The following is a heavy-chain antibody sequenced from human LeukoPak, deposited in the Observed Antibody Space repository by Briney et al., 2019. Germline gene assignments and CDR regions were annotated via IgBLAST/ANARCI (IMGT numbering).Heavy chain of an antibody. V-gene: IGHV3-30-3*01. J-gene: IGHJ5*02. CDR2: ISFDGSNK. CDR1: GFTFSSYT. D-gene: IGHD3-16*01. Sequence: GGSLRLSCAASGFTFSSYTIHWVRQPPGKGLEWVAVISFDGSNKYYADSVKGRFTISRDNSKNTLYLQMNSLRAEDTAVYYCAREELGPSLGFDPWGQGTLVTVSS. CDR3: AREELGPSLGFDP.